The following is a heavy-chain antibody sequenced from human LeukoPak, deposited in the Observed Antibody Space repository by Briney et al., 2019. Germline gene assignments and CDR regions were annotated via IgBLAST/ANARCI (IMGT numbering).Heavy chain of an antibody. CDR3: ARVGGSNYYYYGMDV. Sequence: SETLSVTCTVSGGSISSFYWSWIRQPPGKGLEWIGYIYYSGSTNYNPSLKSRVTISVDTSKKQFSLKLSSVTAADTAVYYCARVGGSNYYYYGMDVWGQGTTVTVSS. CDR1: GGSISSFY. CDR2: IYYSGST. V-gene: IGHV4-59*01. D-gene: IGHD2-8*01. J-gene: IGHJ6*02.